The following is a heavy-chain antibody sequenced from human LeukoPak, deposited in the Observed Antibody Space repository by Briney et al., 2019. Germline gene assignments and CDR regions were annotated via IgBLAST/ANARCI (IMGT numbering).Heavy chain of an antibody. V-gene: IGHV3-66*02. CDR2: IYSDGVT. CDR3: ARDRAEGKTWVEFDP. J-gene: IGHJ5*02. CDR1: GFIVNSYA. Sequence: GGSLRLSCAASGFIVNSYAMSWVRQAPGKGLAWVSLIYSDGVTQYADSVKGRFTISRDNSKNTLYLQMNSLRDEDTAVYFCARDRAEGKTWVEFDPWGQGTLVTVSS.